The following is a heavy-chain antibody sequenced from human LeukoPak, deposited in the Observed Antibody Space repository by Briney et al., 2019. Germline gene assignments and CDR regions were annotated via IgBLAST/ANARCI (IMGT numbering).Heavy chain of an antibody. D-gene: IGHD6-19*01. Sequence: PGGSLRLSCAASGFTFSSYWMSWVRQAPGKGLEWVANIKEDGGEKNYVDSVKGRFTSSRDNAKNSLYLQMNSLRAEDTAVYYCARVWEAVLDYWGQGTLVTVSS. CDR2: IKEDGGEK. V-gene: IGHV3-7*01. J-gene: IGHJ4*02. CDR3: ARVWEAVLDY. CDR1: GFTFSSYW.